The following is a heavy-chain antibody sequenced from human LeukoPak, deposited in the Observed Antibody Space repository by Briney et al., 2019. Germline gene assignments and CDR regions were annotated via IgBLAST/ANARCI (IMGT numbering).Heavy chain of an antibody. CDR2: INTSGSST. V-gene: IGHV3-74*03. CDR1: GFTFSDYW. CDR3: ARSNHADDF. Sequence: GGSLRLSCAASGFTFSDYWMHWVRQVPGKGLVWVSRINTSGSSTTYADSVKGRFTISRDNAKNTLYLQMDSLRAEDTGVYYCARSNHADDFWGQGPLVTVSS. D-gene: IGHD1-14*01. J-gene: IGHJ4*02.